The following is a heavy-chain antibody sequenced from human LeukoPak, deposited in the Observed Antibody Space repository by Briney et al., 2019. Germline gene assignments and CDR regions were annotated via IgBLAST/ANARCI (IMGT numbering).Heavy chain of an antibody. V-gene: IGHV1-69*13. CDR3: ARGAYDSSGSPEDAFDI. CDR2: IIPIFGTA. CDR1: GGTFSSYA. J-gene: IGHJ3*02. D-gene: IGHD3-22*01. Sequence: SVKVSCKASGGTFSSYAISWVRQAPGQGLEWMGGIIPIFGTANYAQKFQGRVTITADESTSTAYMELSSLRSGDTAVYYCARGAYDSSGSPEDAFDIWGQGTMVTVSS.